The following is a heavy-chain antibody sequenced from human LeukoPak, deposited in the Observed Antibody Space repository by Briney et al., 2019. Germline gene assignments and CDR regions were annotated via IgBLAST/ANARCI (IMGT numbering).Heavy chain of an antibody. D-gene: IGHD2-2*01. CDR3: AKDRYCSSTNCYAPFDY. J-gene: IGHJ4*02. CDR2: ISHDGSSK. V-gene: IGHV3-30*18. Sequence: GGSLRLSCAASGFTFSSYGMHWVRRAPGKGLEWVAIISHDGSSKYYADSVKGRFTISRDNSKNTLYLQMNSLRAEDTAVYYCAKDRYCSSTNCYAPFDYWGQGTLVTVSS. CDR1: GFTFSSYG.